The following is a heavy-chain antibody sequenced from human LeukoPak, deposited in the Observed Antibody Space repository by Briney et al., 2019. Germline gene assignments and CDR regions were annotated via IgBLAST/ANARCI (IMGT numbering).Heavy chain of an antibody. CDR1: GXTFSSYG. CDR2: ISYDGSNK. CDR3: AKKRALGEVEYSSSYFDY. V-gene: IGHV3-30*18. D-gene: IGHD6-6*01. J-gene: IGHJ4*02. Sequence: GGSLRLSCAASGXTFSSYGMHWVRQAPGKGLEWVAVISYDGSNKYYADSVKGRFTISRDNSKNTLYLQMNSLRAEDTAVYYCAKKRALGEVEYSSSYFDYWGQGTLVTVSS.